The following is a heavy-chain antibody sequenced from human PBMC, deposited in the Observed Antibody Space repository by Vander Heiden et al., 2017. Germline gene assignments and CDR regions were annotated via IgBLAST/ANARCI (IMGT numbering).Heavy chain of an antibody. CDR2: IYYSGST. CDR1: GGSISSYY. J-gene: IGHJ4*02. V-gene: IGHV4-59*08. Sequence: QVQLRESGPGLVKPSETLSLTCTVSGGSISSYYWSWIRQPPGKGLEWIGYIYYSGSTNYNPSLKSRVTISVDTSKNQFSLKLSSVTAADTAVYYCARRQYYFDYWGQGTLVTVSS. D-gene: IGHD6-19*01. CDR3: ARRQYYFDY.